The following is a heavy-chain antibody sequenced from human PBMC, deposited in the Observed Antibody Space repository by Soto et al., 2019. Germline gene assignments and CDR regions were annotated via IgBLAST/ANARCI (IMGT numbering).Heavy chain of an antibody. V-gene: IGHV3-23*01. Sequence: GGSLRLSCAASGFTFSSYAMSWVRQAPGKGLEWVSAISGSGGSTYYADSVKGRFTISRDNSKNALYLQMNSLRAEDTAVYYCAKGITMIVESMDVWGQGTTVTVSS. D-gene: IGHD3-22*01. J-gene: IGHJ6*02. CDR2: ISGSGGST. CDR1: GFTFSSYA. CDR3: AKGITMIVESMDV.